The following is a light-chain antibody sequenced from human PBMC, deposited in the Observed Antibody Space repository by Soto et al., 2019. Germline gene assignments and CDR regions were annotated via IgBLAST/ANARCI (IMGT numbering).Light chain of an antibody. CDR3: SSYTTTTRL. CDR1: SSDIGSNNY. CDR2: EVS. J-gene: IGLJ3*02. V-gene: IGLV2-14*01. Sequence: QSGLTQPASVSGSPGQSITISCTGTSSDIGSNNYVSWFQQRPGKAPTLIIYEVSNRPSGVSTHFSGSKSGNTASLTISGRLPEDEAEYYCSSYTTTTRLFGGGTKLTVL.